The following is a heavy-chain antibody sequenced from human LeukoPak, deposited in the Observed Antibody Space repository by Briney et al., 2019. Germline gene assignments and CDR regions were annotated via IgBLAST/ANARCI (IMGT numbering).Heavy chain of an antibody. D-gene: IGHD6-19*01. CDR2: IYYSGST. CDR1: GGSISSSSFY. J-gene: IGHJ4*02. V-gene: IGHV4-39*01. CDR3: ARRIAVESDFDY. Sequence: SETLSLTCTVSGGSISSSSFYWGWIRQPPGKGLEWIGSIYYSGSTYYNPSLKSRVTISVDTSKNQFSLKLSSVTAADTAVYYCARRIAVESDFDYWGQGTLVTVSS.